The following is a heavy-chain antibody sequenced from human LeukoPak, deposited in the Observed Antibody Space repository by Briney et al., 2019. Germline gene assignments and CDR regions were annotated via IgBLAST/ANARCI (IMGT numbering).Heavy chain of an antibody. CDR3: ARGPGSGTYWAFDY. D-gene: IGHD1-26*01. CDR1: GGSISSYY. Sequence: SETLSLTCTVSGGSISSYYWSWIRQPPGKGLEWIGYVYYSGSTSYNPSLKSRVTISVDTSKNQFSLKLSSVTAADAAVYYCARGPGSGTYWAFDYWGQGTLVTVSS. J-gene: IGHJ4*02. CDR2: VYYSGST. V-gene: IGHV4-59*01.